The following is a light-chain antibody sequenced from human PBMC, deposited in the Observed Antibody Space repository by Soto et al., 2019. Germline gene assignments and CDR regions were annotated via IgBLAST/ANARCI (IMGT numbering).Light chain of an antibody. CDR3: QQYGSSPGWT. CDR1: QIVSDNY. Sequence: EIVLTQAPGTLSFSPGERATLSCSASQIVSDNYLAWYQQKPGQAPRLLIYGASSRATGIPDRFSGSGSGTDFTLTISRLEPEDFAMYYCQQYGSSPGWTFGQGTKVDIK. J-gene: IGKJ1*01. CDR2: GAS. V-gene: IGKV3-20*01.